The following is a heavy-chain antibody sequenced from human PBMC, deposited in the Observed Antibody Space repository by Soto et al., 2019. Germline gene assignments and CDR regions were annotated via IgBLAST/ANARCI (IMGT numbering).Heavy chain of an antibody. CDR3: AKSRAVAGKGYYYYGMDV. CDR2: IIPILGIA. CDR1: GGTFSSYT. J-gene: IGHJ6*02. V-gene: IGHV1-69*02. D-gene: IGHD6-19*01. Sequence: SVKVSCKASGGTFSSYTISWVRQAPGQGLEWMGRIIPILGIANYAQKFQGRVTITADKSTSTAYMELSSLRSEETAVYYCAKSRAVAGKGYYYYGMDVWGQATTVTVSS.